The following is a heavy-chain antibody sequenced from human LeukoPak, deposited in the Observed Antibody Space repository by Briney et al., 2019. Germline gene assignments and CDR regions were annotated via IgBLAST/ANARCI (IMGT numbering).Heavy chain of an antibody. CDR3: VRGSYGAYDY. CDR2: ISSSSSTI. CDR1: GFTFSSYS. Sequence: PGGSLRLSCAASGFTFSSYSMNWVRQAPGKGLEWVSYISSSSSTIYYADSVKGRFTISRDNAKYSLYLQMNSLRAEDTAVYYCVRGSYGAYDYWGQGSLVTVSS. J-gene: IGHJ4*02. V-gene: IGHV3-48*04. D-gene: IGHD4-17*01.